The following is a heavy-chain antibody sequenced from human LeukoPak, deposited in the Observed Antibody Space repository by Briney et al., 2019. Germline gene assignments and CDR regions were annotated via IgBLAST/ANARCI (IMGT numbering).Heavy chain of an antibody. Sequence: PGGSLRLSCAASGFTFDDYGMSWVRQAPGKGLEWVSGTNWNGGSTGYADSVKGRFTISRDNAKNSLYLQMNSLRAEDTALYYCARDSPDILTGYYTNDAFDIWGQGTMVTVSS. CDR1: GFTFDDYG. J-gene: IGHJ3*02. CDR2: TNWNGGST. D-gene: IGHD3-9*01. CDR3: ARDSPDILTGYYTNDAFDI. V-gene: IGHV3-20*04.